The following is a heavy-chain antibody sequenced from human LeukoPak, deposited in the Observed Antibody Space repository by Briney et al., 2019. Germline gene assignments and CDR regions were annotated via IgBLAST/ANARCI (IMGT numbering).Heavy chain of an antibody. Sequence: PGGYLRLSCAASGFAFSSYSMNWVRQATGKGLEWVSYIISSSSTIYYADSVKGRFTISRDNAKNSLYLQMNSLRAEDTAVYYCAREGYSSGWFPFDYWGQGTLVTVSS. V-gene: IGHV3-48*01. CDR2: IISSSSTI. J-gene: IGHJ4*02. CDR3: AREGYSSGWFPFDY. D-gene: IGHD6-19*01. CDR1: GFAFSSYS.